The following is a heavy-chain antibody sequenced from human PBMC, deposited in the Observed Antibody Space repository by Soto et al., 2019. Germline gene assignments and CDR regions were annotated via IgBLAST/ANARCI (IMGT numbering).Heavy chain of an antibody. CDR2: IIPIFGTA. Sequence: GASVKVSCKASGGTFSSYAISWVRQAPGQGLEWMGGIIPIFGTANYAQKFQGRVTITADESTSTAYMELSSLRSEDTAVYYCAREAGSIAAAGTGGHDAFDIWGQGTMVTVSS. V-gene: IGHV1-69*13. CDR3: AREAGSIAAAGTGGHDAFDI. J-gene: IGHJ3*02. D-gene: IGHD6-13*01. CDR1: GGTFSSYA.